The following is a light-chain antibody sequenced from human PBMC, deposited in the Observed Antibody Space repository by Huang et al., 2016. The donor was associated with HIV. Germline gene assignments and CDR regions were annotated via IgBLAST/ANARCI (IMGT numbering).Light chain of an antibody. CDR3: QQYGNWPPWT. J-gene: IGKJ1*01. CDR1: QSISNN. Sequence: IVMTQFPATLAVSPGERATLSCRASQSISNNLVWYQQKPGQAPRLLIYDTSARATGGPPRVSGSGSGTDFTLTISSLQSEDFAVYYCQQYGNWPPWTFGQGTKVEMK. CDR2: DTS. V-gene: IGKV3-15*01.